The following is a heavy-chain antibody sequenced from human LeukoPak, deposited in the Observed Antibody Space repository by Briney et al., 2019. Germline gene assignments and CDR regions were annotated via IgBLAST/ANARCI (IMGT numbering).Heavy chain of an antibody. Sequence: SETLSLTCAVYGGSFSGHFWSWIRQSPGKGLEWIGEINRSGSTTYNPSLKSRVTISLDTSKNHFSLRLSSVTAADTAVYYCASVSTAGGTDESWGQGTLVTVSS. V-gene: IGHV4-34*01. CDR2: INRSGST. D-gene: IGHD6-13*01. CDR3: ASVSTAGGTDES. J-gene: IGHJ5*02. CDR1: GGSFSGHF.